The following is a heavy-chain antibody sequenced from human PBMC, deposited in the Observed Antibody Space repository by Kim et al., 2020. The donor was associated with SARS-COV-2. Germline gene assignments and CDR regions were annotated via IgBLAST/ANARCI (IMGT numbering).Heavy chain of an antibody. Sequence: ASVKVSCKVSGYSLRELSMHWVRQAPGKGLEWMGGFDPEDGETIYAHKFQGRVTMTEDTSTDTAYMELSSLRSEDTAVYYCATAFVVSSQGPTVGRSALYFFYGMDVWGQETTVTVSS. J-gene: IGHJ6*02. D-gene: IGHD1-26*01. CDR3: ATAFVVSSQGPTVGRSALYFFYGMDV. V-gene: IGHV1-24*01. CDR2: FDPEDGET. CDR1: GYSLRELS.